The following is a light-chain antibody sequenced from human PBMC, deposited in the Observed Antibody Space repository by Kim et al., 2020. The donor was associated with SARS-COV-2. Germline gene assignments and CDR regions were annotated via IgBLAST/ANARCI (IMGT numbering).Light chain of an antibody. CDR1: RSNTGSNY. CDR3: AAWDDGLRGRM. V-gene: IGLV1-44*01. J-gene: IGLJ3*02. Sequence: GQRVTISGSGSRSNTGSNYVSWYEHLPGTAPKLLIYTENQRPSGVPDRFSGSKSGTSASLAISGLQSEDEADYYCAAWDDGLRGRMFGGGTKVTVL. CDR2: TEN.